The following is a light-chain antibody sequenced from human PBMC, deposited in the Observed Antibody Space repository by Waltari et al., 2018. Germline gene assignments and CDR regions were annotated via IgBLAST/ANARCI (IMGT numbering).Light chain of an antibody. CDR1: HSVGRA. J-gene: IGKJ1*01. CDR3: QHYVRLPVT. CDR2: DAS. V-gene: IGKV3-20*01. Sequence: VLTQSHGTMSLSPGERATLACRASHSVGRALAWYHQKPGQAPRLLIYDASIRATGVPYRFSGSGSGTDFSLTISRLEPEDVAVYNCQHYVRLPVTFGQGTKVE.